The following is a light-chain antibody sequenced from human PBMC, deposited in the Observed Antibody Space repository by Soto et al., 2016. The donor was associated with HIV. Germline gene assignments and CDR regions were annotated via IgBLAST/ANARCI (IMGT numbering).Light chain of an antibody. CDR1: HGISSF. V-gene: IGKV1-9*01. Sequence: DIQLTQSSSFLPASVGDRVSITCRASHGISSFLAWYQQKPGNAPKLLMYASSSMPGAVPSRFTGSGSGTDFTLTISSLQPEDFATYYCQQLNSYPLTFGGGTKVEI. CDR3: QQLNSYPLT. CDR2: ASS. J-gene: IGKJ4*01.